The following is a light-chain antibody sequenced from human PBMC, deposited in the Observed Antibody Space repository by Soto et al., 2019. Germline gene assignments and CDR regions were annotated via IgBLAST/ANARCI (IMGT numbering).Light chain of an antibody. J-gene: IGLJ1*01. Sequence: QSVLTKPASVSGSPGQSITISCTGTSSDVGSYNLVSWYQQHPGKAPKLMIYEGSKRPSGVSNRFSGSKSGNTASLTISGLQAEDEADYYCCSYAGSSASLFGTGTKLTVL. CDR1: SSDVGSYNL. CDR2: EGS. CDR3: CSYAGSSASL. V-gene: IGLV2-23*01.